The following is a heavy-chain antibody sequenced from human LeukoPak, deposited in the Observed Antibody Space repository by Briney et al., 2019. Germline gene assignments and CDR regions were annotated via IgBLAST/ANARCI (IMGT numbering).Heavy chain of an antibody. J-gene: IGHJ6*03. CDR1: GYTFTSYG. CDR3: ARDTQNYYYYYYMDV. CDR2: ISAYNGNT. Sequence: ASVKVSCKASGYTFTSYGISWVRQAPGQGLEWMGWISAYNGNTNCAQKLQGRVTMTTDTSTSTAYMELRSLGSDDTAVYYCARDTQNYYYYYYMDVWGKGTTVTVSS. V-gene: IGHV1-18*01.